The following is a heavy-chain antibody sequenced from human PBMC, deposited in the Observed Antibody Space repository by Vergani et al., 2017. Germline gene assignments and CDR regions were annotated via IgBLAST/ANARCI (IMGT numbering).Heavy chain of an antibody. CDR1: GGTFSSYA. J-gene: IGHJ6*03. CDR3: AMGGDCSSTSCYTPYYYYYMDV. Sequence: QVQLVQSGAEVKKPGSSVKVSCKASGGTFSSYAISWVRQAPGQGLEWMGGIIPIFGTANYAQKFQGRVTITADKSTSTAYMELSSLRSEDTAVYYCAMGGDCSSTSCYTPYYYYYMDVWGKGTTVTVSS. V-gene: IGHV1-69*14. D-gene: IGHD2-2*02. CDR2: IIPIFGTA.